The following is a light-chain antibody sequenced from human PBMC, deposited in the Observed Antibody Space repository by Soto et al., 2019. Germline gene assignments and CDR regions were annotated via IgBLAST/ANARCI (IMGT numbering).Light chain of an antibody. CDR2: GAS. CDR3: QHFGGTTFT. J-gene: IGKJ5*01. CDR1: QSVSSSY. Sequence: PGEGATLSCRASQSVSSSYIAWYQQRPGQTPSLLIYGASTRATGIPGRFSGSGSGTHFTLTISRLEPGDFAVYYCQHFGGTTFTFGQGTRLEIK. V-gene: IGKV3-20*01.